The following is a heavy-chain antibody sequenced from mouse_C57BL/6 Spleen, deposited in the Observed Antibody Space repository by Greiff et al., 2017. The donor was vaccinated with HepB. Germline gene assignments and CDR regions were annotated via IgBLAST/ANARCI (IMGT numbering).Heavy chain of an antibody. CDR2: ISYDGSN. Sequence: DVKLQESGPGLVKPSQSLSLTCSVTGYSITSGYYWNWIRQFPGNKLEWMGYISYDGSNNYNPSLKNRISITRDTSKNQFFLKLNSVTTEDTATYYCARVGPYYFDYWGQGTTLTVSS. J-gene: IGHJ2*01. CDR1: GYSITSGYY. CDR3: ARVGPYYFDY. V-gene: IGHV3-6*01.